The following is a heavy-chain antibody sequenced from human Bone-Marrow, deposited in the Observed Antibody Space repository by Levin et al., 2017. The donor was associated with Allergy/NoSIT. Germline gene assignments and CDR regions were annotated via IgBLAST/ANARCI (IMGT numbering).Heavy chain of an antibody. V-gene: IGHV4-34*01. J-gene: IGHJ5*02. D-gene: IGHD3-10*01. CDR1: CGSFSGSY. CDR2: INHSGST. Sequence: LQTLSLTCAVYCGSFSGSYWSWIRPPPGKGLEWIGEINHSGSTNYNPSLKSRVTISVDTSKNQFSLKLSSVTAADTAVYYCARGPDTYYYGSGGFDPWGQGTLVTVSS. CDR3: ARGPDTYYYGSGGFDP.